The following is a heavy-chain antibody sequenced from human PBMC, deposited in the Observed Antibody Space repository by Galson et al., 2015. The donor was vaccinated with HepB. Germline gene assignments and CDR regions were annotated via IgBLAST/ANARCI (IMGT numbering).Heavy chain of an antibody. Sequence: SLRLSCAASGFTFSSYAMHWVRQTPGKGLEWVAVISYDGGNKYYADSVKGRFTVSRDSSKNMLYLQMNSLRPDDTAVYYCGRDPQVGATTLYYYGMDVWGQGTTVTVSS. CDR3: GRDPQVGATTLYYYGMDV. V-gene: IGHV3-30-3*01. CDR2: ISYDGGNK. J-gene: IGHJ6*02. CDR1: GFTFSSYA. D-gene: IGHD1-26*01.